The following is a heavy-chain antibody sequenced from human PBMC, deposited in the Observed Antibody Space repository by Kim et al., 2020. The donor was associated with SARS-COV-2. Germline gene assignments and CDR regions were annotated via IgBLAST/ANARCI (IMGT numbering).Heavy chain of an antibody. V-gene: IGHV3-30*18. CDR1: GFTFSSYG. D-gene: IGHD6-19*01. CDR3: AKDRGIAVAGTPSYYYG. CDR2: ISYDGSNK. Sequence: GGSLRLSCAASGFTFSSYGMHWVRQAPGKGLEWVAVISYDGSNKYYADSVKGRFTISRDNSKNTLYLQMNSLRAEDTAVYYCAKDRGIAVAGTPSYYYG. J-gene: IGHJ6*01.